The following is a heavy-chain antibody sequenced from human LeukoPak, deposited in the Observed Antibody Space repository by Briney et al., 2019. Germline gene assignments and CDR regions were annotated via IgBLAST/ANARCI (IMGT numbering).Heavy chain of an antibody. V-gene: IGHV3-7*03. CDR3: ARARVVTKWIDY. D-gene: IGHD2-21*02. CDR1: GFALSSHW. CDR2: VNRDGSET. J-gene: IGHJ4*02. Sequence: GGSLRLSCAASGFALSSHWMTWVRQVPGRGPEWVANVNRDGSETYYLDSVKGRFTISKDNAKNSLYLQMNSLRAEDTAVYYCARARVVTKWIDYWGQGTLVTVSS.